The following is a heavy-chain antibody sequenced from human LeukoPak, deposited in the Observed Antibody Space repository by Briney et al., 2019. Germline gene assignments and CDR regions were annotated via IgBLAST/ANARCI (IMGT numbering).Heavy chain of an antibody. J-gene: IGHJ3*02. CDR1: GFTFSNYA. CDR2: ISSSSSSSSTI. D-gene: IGHD2-15*01. V-gene: IGHV3-48*04. Sequence: PGGSLRLSCAASGFTFSNYAMNWVRQAPGKGLEWVSYISSSSSSSSTIYYVDSVTGRFTISRDNAKNSLYQQMHRLRAEDTAVYYCARDSASVGHNDAFDIWAKGQWSPSLQ. CDR3: ARDSASVGHNDAFDI.